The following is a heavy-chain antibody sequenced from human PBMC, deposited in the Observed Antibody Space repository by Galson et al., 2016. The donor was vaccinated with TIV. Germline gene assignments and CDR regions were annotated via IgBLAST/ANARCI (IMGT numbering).Heavy chain of an antibody. CDR1: GFTFSTYG. CDR3: AKDAYSSYSNYYYMDV. D-gene: IGHD6-13*01. J-gene: IGHJ6*03. Sequence: SLRLSCAASGFTFSTYGMHWVRQAPGQGLEWVAFIRYDGGNTFYADSVKGRFTISRDNSRNTLYLQMNSLRVEDTSIFYCAKDAYSSYSNYYYMDVWGKGTTVTVSS. CDR2: IRYDGGNT. V-gene: IGHV3-30*02.